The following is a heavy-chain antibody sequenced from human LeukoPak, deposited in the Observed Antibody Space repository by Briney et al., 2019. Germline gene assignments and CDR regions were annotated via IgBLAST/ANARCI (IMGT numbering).Heavy chain of an antibody. CDR3: ARLPGIAVAGRRRGFDP. Sequence: SGTLSLTCAVSGGSISSSNWWSWVRQPPGKGLEWIGEIYHSGSTNYNPSLKSRVTISVDKSKNQFSLKLSSVTAADTAVYYCARLPGIAVAGRRRGFDPWGQGTLVTVSS. CDR1: GGSISSSNW. CDR2: IYHSGST. D-gene: IGHD6-19*01. V-gene: IGHV4-4*02. J-gene: IGHJ5*02.